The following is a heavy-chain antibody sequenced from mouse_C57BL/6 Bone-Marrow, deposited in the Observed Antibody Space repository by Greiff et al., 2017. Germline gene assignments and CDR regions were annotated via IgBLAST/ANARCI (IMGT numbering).Heavy chain of an antibody. V-gene: IGHV1-50*01. J-gene: IGHJ3*01. CDR2: IDPSDSHT. D-gene: IGHD2-1*01. CDR1: GYTFTSYW. Sequence: QVQLQQPGAELVKPGASVKLSCKASGYTFTSYWMQWVKQRPGQGLEWIGEIDPSDSHTNYNQKFKGKATLTVDTSSSTAYMQISSLTSEDSAVYYCAREYYGNYGFAYWGQGTLVTVSA. CDR3: AREYYGNYGFAY.